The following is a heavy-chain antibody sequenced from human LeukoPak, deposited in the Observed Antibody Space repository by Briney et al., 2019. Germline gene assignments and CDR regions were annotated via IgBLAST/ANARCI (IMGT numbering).Heavy chain of an antibody. CDR3: AALGIPYYYCMDV. V-gene: IGHV4-59*11. CDR2: IYYSGST. CDR1: GGSISSHY. Sequence: PSETLSLTCTVSGGSISSHYWSWIRQPPGEGLEWIGYIYYSGSTKYNPSLKGRVTISVDTSKNQFSLKLSSVTAADTAVYYCAALGIPYYYCMDVWGRGTTVTVSS. J-gene: IGHJ6*03. D-gene: IGHD7-27*01.